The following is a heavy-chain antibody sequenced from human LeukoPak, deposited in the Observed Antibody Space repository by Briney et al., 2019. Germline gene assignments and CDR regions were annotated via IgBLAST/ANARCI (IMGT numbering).Heavy chain of an antibody. Sequence: PSETLSLTCAVYGGSFGDFYWTWIRQTPEKGLKWIGEVNHRGSTNYNPSLKSRVTISVDTSKKQFNLKLRSVTAADTAVYYCAGRFGRLAAGGTPFDFWGQGTLVTVSS. D-gene: IGHD6-13*01. CDR2: VNHRGST. V-gene: IGHV4-34*01. J-gene: IGHJ4*02. CDR3: AGRFGRLAAGGTPFDF. CDR1: GGSFGDFY.